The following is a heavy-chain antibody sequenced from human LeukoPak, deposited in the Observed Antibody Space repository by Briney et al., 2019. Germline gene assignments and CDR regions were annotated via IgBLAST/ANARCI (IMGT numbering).Heavy chain of an antibody. CDR1: GFTFSSYV. Sequence: GGSLRLSCAASGFTFSSYVMSWVRQAPGKGLEWVSAISGSGGSTYYADSVKGRFTISRDNSKNTLYLQMNSLRAEDTAVYYCAKDLLYCSSTSCYFGFDYWGQGTLVTVSS. CDR2: ISGSGGST. CDR3: AKDLLYCSSTSCYFGFDY. J-gene: IGHJ4*02. V-gene: IGHV3-23*01. D-gene: IGHD2-2*01.